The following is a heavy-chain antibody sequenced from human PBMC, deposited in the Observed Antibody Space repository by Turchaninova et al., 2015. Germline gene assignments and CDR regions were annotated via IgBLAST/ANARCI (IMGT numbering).Heavy chain of an antibody. J-gene: IGHJ4*02. Sequence: QVTLKESGPVLVKPTETLTLTCTVSGFSLSNARMGVSWIRQPPGKALEWLAPIFSNDENSYSTSLKSRLTFSQDTSKSQVVLTMTNIEPVDTATDYCARIRGYSYGQYCFDYWGQGTLVTVSS. D-gene: IGHD5-18*01. CDR1: GFSLSNARMG. V-gene: IGHV2-26*01. CDR2: IFSNDEN. CDR3: ARIRGYSYGQYCFDY.